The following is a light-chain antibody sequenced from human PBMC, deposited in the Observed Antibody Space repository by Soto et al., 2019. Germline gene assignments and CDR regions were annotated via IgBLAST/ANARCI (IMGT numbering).Light chain of an antibody. V-gene: IGLV1-40*01. CDR3: QSYDSSLRGVV. Sequence: QSVLTQPPSVSGAPGQTVTISCTGSSSNIGARYEVHWYQQLPGTAPKLLIYEDIKRPSGIPDRFSGSKSGASASLAITGRLSEDEAEYYCQSYDSSLRGVVFGGGTKLTVL. CDR1: SSNIGARYE. J-gene: IGLJ2*01. CDR2: EDI.